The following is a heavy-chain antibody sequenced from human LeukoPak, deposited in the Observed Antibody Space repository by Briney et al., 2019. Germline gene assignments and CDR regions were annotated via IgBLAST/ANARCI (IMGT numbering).Heavy chain of an antibody. Sequence: SETLSLTCSVSGGSISRYYWSWIRQSAGKGLEWIGRIYSSGSTSYNPSLKSRVTMSVDTSKNQFSLKVTSVTAADTAVYYCATGSKRDSSGQHPHDYWGQGTLVTVSS. CDR2: IYSSGST. D-gene: IGHD6-19*01. CDR1: GGSISRYY. V-gene: IGHV4-4*07. J-gene: IGHJ4*02. CDR3: ATGSKRDSSGQHPHDY.